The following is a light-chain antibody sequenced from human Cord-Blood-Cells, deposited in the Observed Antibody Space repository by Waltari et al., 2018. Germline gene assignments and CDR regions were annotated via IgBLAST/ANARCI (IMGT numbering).Light chain of an antibody. CDR2: GNS. CDR1: SSNIGAGYD. CDR3: QSYDSSLSGSVV. Sequence: QSVLTQPPSVSEAPGQRVTISCTGSSSNIGAGYDVHWYQQIPGTAPNLLIYGNSSRPSGVPDRCSSSKSGTSASLAITGLQAEDEADYYCQSYDSSLSGSVVFGGGTKLTVL. V-gene: IGLV1-40*01. J-gene: IGLJ2*01.